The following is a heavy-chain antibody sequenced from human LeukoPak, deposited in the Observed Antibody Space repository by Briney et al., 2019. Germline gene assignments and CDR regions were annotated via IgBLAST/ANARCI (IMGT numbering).Heavy chain of an antibody. CDR3: AREYAVRFLVWLPLDP. D-gene: IGHD3-3*01. J-gene: IGHJ5*02. CDR2: INPNSGGT. Sequence: ASVKVSFKASGYTFTGYYMHWVRQAPGQGLEWMGWINPNSGGTNYAQKFQGRVTMTRDTSISTAYMELSRLRSDDTAVYYCAREYAVRFLVWLPLDPWGQGTLVTVSP. V-gene: IGHV1-2*02. CDR1: GYTFTGYY.